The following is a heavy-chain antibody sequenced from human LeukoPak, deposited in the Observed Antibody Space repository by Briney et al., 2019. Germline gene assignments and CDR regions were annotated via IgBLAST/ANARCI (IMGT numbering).Heavy chain of an antibody. CDR3: ARVGSSWDFDY. V-gene: IGHV3-66*02. CDR1: GFTVSSNY. Sequence: GGSLRLSCAASGFTVSSNYMSWVRQAPGKGLEWVSVIYSGGSTYYADSVKGRFTISRDNSKNTLYLQMNSLRAEDTVVYYCARVGSSWDFDYWGQGTLVTVSS. J-gene: IGHJ4*02. D-gene: IGHD6-13*01. CDR2: IYSGGST.